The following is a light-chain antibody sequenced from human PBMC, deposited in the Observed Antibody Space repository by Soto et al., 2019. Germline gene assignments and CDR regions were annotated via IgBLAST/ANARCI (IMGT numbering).Light chain of an antibody. CDR3: QQYNNWPLWT. CDR1: QSVSSN. CDR2: GAS. Sequence: EIVMTQSPSTLSVSPVERSTLSFIASQSVSSNLAWYQQKPGQAPRLLIYGASTRATGIPARFSGSGSGTEFTLTISSLQSEDFAVYYCQQYNNWPLWTFGQGTKVDIK. J-gene: IGKJ1*01. V-gene: IGKV3-15*01.